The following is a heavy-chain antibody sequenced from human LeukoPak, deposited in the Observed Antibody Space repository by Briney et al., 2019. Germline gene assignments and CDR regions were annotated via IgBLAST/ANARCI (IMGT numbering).Heavy chain of an antibody. V-gene: IGHV3-53*01. D-gene: IGHD3-22*01. Sequence: GGSLRLSCAASGFTFSRRWMDWVRQAPGKGLEWVSVIYSGGSTYYADSVKGRFTISRDNAKNTLYLQMNSLRAEDTAVYYCARGTYYDSSGYYYEDYWGQGTLVTVSS. J-gene: IGHJ4*02. CDR3: ARGTYYDSSGYYYEDY. CDR1: GFTFSRRW. CDR2: IYSGGST.